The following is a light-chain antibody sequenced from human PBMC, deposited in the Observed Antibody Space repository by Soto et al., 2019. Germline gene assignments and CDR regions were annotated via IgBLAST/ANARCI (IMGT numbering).Light chain of an antibody. CDR3: QQYGTSPRT. CDR1: QSVSIN. Sequence: EIVMTQSPATLSVSPGERATLSCRPTQSVSINLAWYQQKPGQTPRLLIYGASSRATGIPDRFSGSGSGTDFTLTISRLEPEDFAVYYCQQYGTSPRTFGQGTKVEIK. CDR2: GAS. V-gene: IGKV3-20*01. J-gene: IGKJ1*01.